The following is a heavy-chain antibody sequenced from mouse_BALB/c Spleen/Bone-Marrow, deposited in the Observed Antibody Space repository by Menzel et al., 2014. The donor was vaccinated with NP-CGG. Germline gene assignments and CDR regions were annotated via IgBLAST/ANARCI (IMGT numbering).Heavy chain of an antibody. CDR2: IRNKAKGYTS. CDR3: ARDINYDIYWYFDV. D-gene: IGHD2-4*01. J-gene: IGHJ1*01. Sequence: EVKLVESGGGLVQPGGSLRLSCATSGFTFTDYYMSWVRQPPGKALEWSGFIRNKAKGYTSEYSASVKGRFTISRDNSQSIIYLQMNTLRAEDSATYYCARDINYDIYWYFDVWGAGTTVTVSS. CDR1: GFTFTDYY. V-gene: IGHV7-3*02.